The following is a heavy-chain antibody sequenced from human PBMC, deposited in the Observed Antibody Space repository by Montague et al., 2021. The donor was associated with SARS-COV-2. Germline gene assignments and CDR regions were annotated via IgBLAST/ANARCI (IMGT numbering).Heavy chain of an antibody. V-gene: IGHV4-59*01. CDR3: ARGAGRGSGYGKYYYYYYYCMDV. CDR1: GGSISSYY. J-gene: IGHJ6*02. CDR2: IYYSGST. D-gene: IGHD3-22*01. Sequence: SETLSLTCTVSGGSISSYYWSWIRQPPGKGLEWIGYIYYSGSTNYNPSLKIRVTISLDTSKNQFSLKLSSVTAADTAVYYCARGAGRGSGYGKYYYYYYYCMDVWGQGTLVTVSS.